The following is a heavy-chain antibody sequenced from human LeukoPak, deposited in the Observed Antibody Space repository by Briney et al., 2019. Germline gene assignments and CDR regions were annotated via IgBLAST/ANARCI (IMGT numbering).Heavy chain of an antibody. CDR1: GASISTYY. Sequence: PSETLSLTCTASGASISTYYWSWIRQPPGEGLEWIAYIAPSGGAVYNPSLNSRLTVSVDTSKNQLSLKLNSVTAADTAVYYCARHVATTVTRGYSCHPMDVWGKGTTVPVSS. V-gene: IGHV4-4*09. CDR3: ARHVATTVTRGYSCHPMDV. J-gene: IGHJ6*03. CDR2: IAPSGGA. D-gene: IGHD4-17*01.